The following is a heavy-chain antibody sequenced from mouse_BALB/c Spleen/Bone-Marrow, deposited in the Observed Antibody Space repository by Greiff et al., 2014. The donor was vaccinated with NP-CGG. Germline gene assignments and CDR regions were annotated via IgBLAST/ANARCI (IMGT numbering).Heavy chain of an antibody. J-gene: IGHJ2*01. Sequence: EVQLQQSGAELVRPGASVKLSCTASGFNIKDTYVHWVKQRPEQGLEWIGRIYPANGNTKYDPKFQGKATITADTSSNTAYLQLSSLTSEDTAVYYCASYVYGYYFDYWGQGTTLTVSS. CDR1: GFNIKDTY. V-gene: IGHV14-3*02. D-gene: IGHD2-2*01. CDR2: IYPANGNT. CDR3: ASYVYGYYFDY.